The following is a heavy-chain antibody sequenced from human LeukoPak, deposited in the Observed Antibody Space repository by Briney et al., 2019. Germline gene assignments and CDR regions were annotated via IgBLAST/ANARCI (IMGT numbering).Heavy chain of an antibody. J-gene: IGHJ3*02. V-gene: IGHV4-4*07. CDR1: GGSISHYY. Sequence: SETLSLTCTVSGGSISHYYWNWIRQPAGKALEYIGHVFSGGSPKYNPSHMSRVTMSVDRSKNQFSLKLSSVTAADTAVYYCARSGGVTGDAFDIWGQGTLVTVSS. CDR2: VFSGGSP. CDR3: ARSGGVTGDAFDI. D-gene: IGHD2-21*02.